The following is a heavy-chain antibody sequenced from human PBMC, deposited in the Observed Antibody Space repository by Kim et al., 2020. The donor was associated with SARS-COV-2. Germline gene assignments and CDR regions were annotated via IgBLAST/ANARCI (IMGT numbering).Heavy chain of an antibody. CDR1: GFSFSTYE. CDR2: ISGSGRGI. J-gene: IGHJ3*02. Sequence: GGSLRLSCAASGFSFSTYEMSWVRQAPGKGLEWVSYISGSGRGIHYADSVKGRFTISRDNAKKSLFLQMNSLRAEDTAVDYCAREVTVTPDAFDIWGQGTLVTVSS. CDR3: AREVTVTPDAFDI. D-gene: IGHD2-21*02. V-gene: IGHV3-48*03.